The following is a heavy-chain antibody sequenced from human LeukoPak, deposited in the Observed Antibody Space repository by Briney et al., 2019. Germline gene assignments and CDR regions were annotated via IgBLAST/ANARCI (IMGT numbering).Heavy chain of an antibody. V-gene: IGHV5-51*01. J-gene: IGHJ4*02. CDR3: ARQPMTTVTTSFDY. CDR2: IYPGDSDT. Sequence: GESLKISCVGSGYSFTNYWIGWVRQMPGKGLEWMGIIYPGDSDTRYSPSFQGQVTISADKSISTAYLQWSSLKASDTAMYYCARQPMTTVTTSFDYWGQGTLVTVSS. CDR1: GYSFTNYW. D-gene: IGHD4-11*01.